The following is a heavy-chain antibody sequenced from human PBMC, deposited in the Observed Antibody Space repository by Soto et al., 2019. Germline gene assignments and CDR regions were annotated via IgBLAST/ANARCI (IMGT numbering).Heavy chain of an antibody. CDR3: ASQHYYDSSGYYVVY. CDR1: GGSFSGYY. V-gene: IGHV4-34*01. CDR2: INHSGST. Sequence: PSETLSLTCAVYGGSFSGYYWSWIRQPPGKGLEWIGEINHSGSTNYNPSLKSRVTISVDTSKNQFSLKLSSVTAADTAVYYCASQHYYDSSGYYVVYWGQGTLVTVSS. J-gene: IGHJ4*02. D-gene: IGHD3-22*01.